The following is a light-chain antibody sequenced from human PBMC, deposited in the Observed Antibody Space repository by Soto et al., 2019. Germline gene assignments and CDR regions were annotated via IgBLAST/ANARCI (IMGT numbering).Light chain of an antibody. Sequence: EIVMTQSPATLSVSPGERATLSCRASQSVSSNLAWYQQKPGQAPRLLIYDASTRATGIPARFSGSGSGTEFTLTISSLQSEDFAVYYCQQYNNRPVTFGPATKVDIK. CDR2: DAS. CDR3: QQYNNRPVT. J-gene: IGKJ3*01. V-gene: IGKV3-15*01. CDR1: QSVSSN.